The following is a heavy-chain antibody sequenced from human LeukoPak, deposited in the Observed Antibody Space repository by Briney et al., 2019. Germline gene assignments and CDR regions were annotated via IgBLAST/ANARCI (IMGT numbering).Heavy chain of an antibody. D-gene: IGHD3-16*02. CDR3: AREYRLRSDKYYFDY. Sequence: ASVKVSCKASGYTFTTYYMHWVRQAPGQGLEWMGIINPSGGGTSYAQRFQGRVTMTRDTSTSTVYMELSSLRSEDTAVYYCAREYRLRSDKYYFDYWGQGTLVTVSS. CDR1: GYTFTTYY. V-gene: IGHV1-46*01. J-gene: IGHJ4*02. CDR2: INPSGGGT.